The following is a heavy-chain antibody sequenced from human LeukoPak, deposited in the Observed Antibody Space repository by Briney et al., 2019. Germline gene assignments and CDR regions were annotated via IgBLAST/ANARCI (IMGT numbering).Heavy chain of an antibody. CDR1: GGSISSSSYY. Sequence: SETLSLTCTVSGGSISSSSYYWGWIRQPPGKGLEWIGGIYYSGSTYYNPPLKSRVTISVDTSKNQFSLKLSSVTAADTAVYYCARRSFYDFWSGYYTPDYYFDYWGQGTLVTVSS. CDR2: IYYSGST. CDR3: ARRSFYDFWSGYYTPDYYFDY. J-gene: IGHJ4*02. V-gene: IGHV4-39*01. D-gene: IGHD3-3*01.